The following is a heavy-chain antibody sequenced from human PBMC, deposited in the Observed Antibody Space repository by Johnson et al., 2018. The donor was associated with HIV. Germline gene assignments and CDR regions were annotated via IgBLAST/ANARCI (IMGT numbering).Heavy chain of an antibody. CDR2: INWHGGST. V-gene: IGHV3-20*04. CDR3: AKEGADYNFWSGYSSNAFDI. CDR1: GFTFDDYG. D-gene: IGHD3-3*01. J-gene: IGHJ3*02. Sequence: VQLVESGGGVVRPGGSLRLSCAASGFTFDDYGLSWVRQTPGKGLEWVAGINWHGGSTGYEDSVKGRFPITRDNSKNTMYLQMNSLRAEDTAVYYCAKEGADYNFWSGYSSNAFDIWGQGTMVTVSS.